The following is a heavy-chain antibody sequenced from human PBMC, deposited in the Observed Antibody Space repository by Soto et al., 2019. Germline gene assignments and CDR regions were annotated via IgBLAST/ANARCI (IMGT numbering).Heavy chain of an antibody. Sequence: PVGALRHSWSASEFTFSSYAMGWVLQTPGKGLELVSAISGSGSTTYYADSVKGRFTISRDNSKNTVNLQMNSLGAEDTAVYYCVRDDVGLGIDYWGLGTLVTVSS. J-gene: IGHJ4*02. CDR2: ISGSGSTT. V-gene: IGHV3-23*01. D-gene: IGHD1-26*01. CDR3: VRDDVGLGIDY. CDR1: EFTFSSYA.